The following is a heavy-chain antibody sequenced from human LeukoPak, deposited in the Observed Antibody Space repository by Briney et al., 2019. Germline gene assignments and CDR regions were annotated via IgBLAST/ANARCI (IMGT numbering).Heavy chain of an antibody. D-gene: IGHD4/OR15-4a*01. J-gene: IGHJ2*01. Sequence: PGGSLRLSCAASGFNFKYYAMTWVRQAPGKGLEWVSSISGNGDYTYYADSVKGRFTISRDNSKDTLYLQVNSLRAEDMAVFYCAKGQDANYLPLDLWGRGTLVTVSS. CDR1: GFNFKYYA. V-gene: IGHV3-23*01. CDR3: AKGQDANYLPLDL. CDR2: ISGNGDYT.